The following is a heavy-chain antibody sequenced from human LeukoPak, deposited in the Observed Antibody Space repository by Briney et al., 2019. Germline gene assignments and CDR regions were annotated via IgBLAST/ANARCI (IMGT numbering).Heavy chain of an antibody. CDR3: ARALGYCSGGSCTRGYNWFDP. V-gene: IGHV4-39*01. D-gene: IGHD2-15*01. CDR1: GGSISSSTHY. CDR2: VFYTGSS. Sequence: SETLSLTCTVSGGSISSSTHYWGWIRQPPGKGLEWIGSVFYTGSSYYNPSLKSRVTIFVDTSKNQLSLKLSSVTAADTALYYCARALGYCSGGSCTRGYNWFDPWGQGTLVTVPS. J-gene: IGHJ5*02.